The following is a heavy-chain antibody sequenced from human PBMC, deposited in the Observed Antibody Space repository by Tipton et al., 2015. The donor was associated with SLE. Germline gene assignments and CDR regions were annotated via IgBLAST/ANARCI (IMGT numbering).Heavy chain of an antibody. CDR1: GFTFSSHW. CDR2: FSRDGSNT. Sequence: GSLRLSCAASGFTFSSHWMYWVRQAPGKGLVWVSRFSRDGSNTYYADSVEGRFTISRDNAKNTLYLQMHSLRVDDTAVYYCGRGVYSEGSVGMDVWGQGTTVTVSS. D-gene: IGHD3-22*01. V-gene: IGHV3-74*01. J-gene: IGHJ6*02. CDR3: GRGVYSEGSVGMDV.